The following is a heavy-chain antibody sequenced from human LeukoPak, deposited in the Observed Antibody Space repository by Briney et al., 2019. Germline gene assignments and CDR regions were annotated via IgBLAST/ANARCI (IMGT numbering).Heavy chain of an antibody. CDR1: GFTFSSYA. Sequence: GGSLRLSCAASGFTFSSYAMSWVRQAPGEGLEWVSAISGSGGSTYYADSVKGRFTISRDNSKNTLYLQMNSLRAEDTAVYYCAKDLFVVGPAAADYWGQGTLVTVSS. J-gene: IGHJ4*02. CDR2: ISGSGGST. V-gene: IGHV3-23*01. D-gene: IGHD2-2*01. CDR3: AKDLFVVGPAAADY.